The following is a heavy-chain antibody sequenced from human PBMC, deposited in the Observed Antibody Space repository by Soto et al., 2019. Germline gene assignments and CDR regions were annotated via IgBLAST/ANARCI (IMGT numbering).Heavy chain of an antibody. Sequence: SETLSLTCAVYGGSFSGYYWSWIRQPPGKGLEWIGEINHSGSTNYNPSLKSPVTISVDTSKNQFSLKLSSVTAADTAVYYCARASYLYSYGYVYYYGMDVWGQGTTVTVSS. J-gene: IGHJ6*02. CDR2: INHSGST. D-gene: IGHD5-18*01. CDR1: GGSFSGYY. CDR3: ARASYLYSYGYVYYYGMDV. V-gene: IGHV4-34*01.